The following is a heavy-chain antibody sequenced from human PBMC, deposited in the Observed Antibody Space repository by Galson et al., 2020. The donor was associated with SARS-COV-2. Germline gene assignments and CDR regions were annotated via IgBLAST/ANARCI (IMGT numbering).Heavy chain of an antibody. CDR1: GDSINSNYY. J-gene: IGHJ5*02. CDR2: VHHSGST. V-gene: IGHV4-38-2*01. Sequence: SQTLSLTCVVSGDSINSNYYWGWIRQSPGEGLEWIGSVHHSGSTYYKASLKSRATISADTTNNRVSLKLRSLTAADTAVYYCARLSLIIPQSWFDPWGQGTLVTVSS. CDR3: ARLSLIIPQSWFDP. D-gene: IGHD3-10*01.